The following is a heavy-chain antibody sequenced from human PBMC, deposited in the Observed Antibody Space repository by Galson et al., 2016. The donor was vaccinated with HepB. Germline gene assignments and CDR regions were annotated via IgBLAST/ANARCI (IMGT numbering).Heavy chain of an antibody. Sequence: SLRLSCAASGFSSSTYAMNWVRQAPGKGLEWVSGISGSGGSTNYAYSVKGRFTISRDNSKNTLDLQMSSLRVEDTAVYYCAKSVYYGIVWYFDLWGPGTLVTVSS. D-gene: IGHD3-16*01. J-gene: IGHJ2*01. CDR1: GFSSSTYA. CDR3: AKSVYYGIVWYFDL. CDR2: ISGSGGST. V-gene: IGHV3-23*01.